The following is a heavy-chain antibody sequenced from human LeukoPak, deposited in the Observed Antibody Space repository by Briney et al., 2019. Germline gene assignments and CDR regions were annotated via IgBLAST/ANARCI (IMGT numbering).Heavy chain of an antibody. CDR2: ISGSGGST. D-gene: IGHD6-13*01. CDR1: VFTLSSNS. Sequence: GGSLRLSCAASVFTLSSNSMIWVRQARGKGLEWVSAISGSGGSTYYADSVKGRFTISRDNSKNTLYLQMNSLRAEDTAVYYCAKATGYSSSWYNPSDYWGQGTLVTVSS. V-gene: IGHV3-23*01. J-gene: IGHJ4*02. CDR3: AKATGYSSSWYNPSDY.